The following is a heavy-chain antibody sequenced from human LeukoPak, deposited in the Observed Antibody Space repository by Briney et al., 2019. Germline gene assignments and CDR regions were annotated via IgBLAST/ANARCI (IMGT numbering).Heavy chain of an antibody. D-gene: IGHD2-15*01. V-gene: IGHV3-23*01. J-gene: IGHJ5*02. Sequence: GGSLRLSCVASGLTFSNYAMTWVRQAPGKGREMVSGIYGDDDKTVYGDAVKGRFTISRDNSKNTLFLQMNSLRADDTAVYYCAKTQGYYDAWGQGALVTVSS. CDR3: AKTQGYYDA. CDR2: IYGDDDKT. CDR1: GLTFSNYA.